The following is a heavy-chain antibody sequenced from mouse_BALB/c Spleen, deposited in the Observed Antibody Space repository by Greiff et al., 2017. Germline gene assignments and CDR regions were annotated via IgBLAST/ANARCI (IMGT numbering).Heavy chain of an antibody. D-gene: IGHD2-4*01. CDR2: IDPANGNT. J-gene: IGHJ2*01. V-gene: IGHV14-3*02. CDR3: ARSTMITTGDY. Sequence: VQLKESGAELVKPGASVKLSCTASGFNIKDTYMHWVKQRPEQGLEWIGRIDPANGNTKYDPKFQGKATITADTSSNTAYLQLSSLTSEDTAVYYCARSTMITTGDYWGQGTTLTVSS. CDR1: GFNIKDTY.